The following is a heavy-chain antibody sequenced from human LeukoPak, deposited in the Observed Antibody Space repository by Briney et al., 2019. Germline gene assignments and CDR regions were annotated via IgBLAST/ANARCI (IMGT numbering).Heavy chain of an antibody. CDR3: ARDKYSSSWVNWFDP. J-gene: IGHJ5*02. CDR1: GFTFSTYP. CDR2: IWYDGSNK. D-gene: IGHD6-13*01. V-gene: IGHV3-33*08. Sequence: PGGSLRLSCAASGFTFSTYPMHWVRQPPGKGLEWVAVIWYDGSNKYYADSVKGRFTISRDNSKNTLYLQMNSLRAEDTAVYYCARDKYSSSWVNWFDPWGQGTLVTVSS.